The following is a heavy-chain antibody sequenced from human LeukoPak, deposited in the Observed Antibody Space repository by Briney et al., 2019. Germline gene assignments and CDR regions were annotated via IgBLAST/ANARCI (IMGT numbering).Heavy chain of an antibody. V-gene: IGHV1-24*01. CDR1: GYTLTELP. CDR3: ATADDILTGYWY. CDR2: FDPEDGET. Sequence: ASVKVSCKVSGYTLTELPMHWVRQAPGKGLEWMGGFDPEDGETIYAQKFQGRVTMTEDTSTDTAYMELSSLRSEDTAVYYCATADDILTGYWYWGQGTLVTVSS. J-gene: IGHJ4*02. D-gene: IGHD3-9*01.